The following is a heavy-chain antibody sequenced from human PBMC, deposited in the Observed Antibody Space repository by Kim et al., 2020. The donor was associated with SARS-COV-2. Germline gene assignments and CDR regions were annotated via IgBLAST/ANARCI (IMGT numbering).Heavy chain of an antibody. CDR1: GFTFSSYA. J-gene: IGHJ4*02. CDR2: ISSNGGST. Sequence: GGSLRLSCSASGFTFSSYAMHWVRQAPGKGLEYVSAISSNGGSTYYADSVKGRFTISRDNSKNTLYLQMSSLRAEDTAVYYCVKDIRRITMVRGPPGYFDYWGQGTLVTVSS. D-gene: IGHD3-10*01. CDR3: VKDIRRITMVRGPPGYFDY. V-gene: IGHV3-64D*09.